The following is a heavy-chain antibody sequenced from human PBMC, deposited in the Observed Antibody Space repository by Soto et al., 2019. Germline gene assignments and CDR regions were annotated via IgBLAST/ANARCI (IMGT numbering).Heavy chain of an antibody. CDR1: GFTFTGYS. CDR2: ISSTTNYI. Sequence: GGSLRLSCAASGFTFTGYSMNWVRQAPGKGLEWVSSISSTTNYIYYADSMKGRFTVSRDNAKNSVYLEMNSLSAGDTAVYYCARESEDLTSNFDYWGQGTLVTVSS. CDR3: ARESEDLTSNFDY. V-gene: IGHV3-21*01. J-gene: IGHJ4*02.